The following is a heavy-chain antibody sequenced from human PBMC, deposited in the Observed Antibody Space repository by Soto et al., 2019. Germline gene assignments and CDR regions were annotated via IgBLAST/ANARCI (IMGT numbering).Heavy chain of an antibody. CDR3: AREVHPYGSGSRSPSDP. V-gene: IGHV4-30-4*01. CDR2: IYYSGST. CDR1: GGSISSGDYY. D-gene: IGHD3-10*01. Sequence: SETLSLTCTVSGGSISSGDYYWSWIRQPPGKGLEWIGYIYYSGSTYYNPSLKSRVTISVDTSKNQFSLKLSSVTAADTAVYYCAREVHPYGSGSRSPSDPWGQGTLVTVSS. J-gene: IGHJ5*02.